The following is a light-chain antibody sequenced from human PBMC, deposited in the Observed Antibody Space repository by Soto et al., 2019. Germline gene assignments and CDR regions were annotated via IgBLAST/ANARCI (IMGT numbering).Light chain of an antibody. Sequence: QSVLTQPPSASGTPGQRVTISCSGSTSSIGSNYVYWYQQLPGTAPKLLIYSNNQRPSGVPVRFSGSKSGTSASLAISGLRSEDEADYHCAAWDDSLSGLVFGGGTKLTVL. V-gene: IGLV1-47*01. CDR3: AAWDDSLSGLV. CDR1: TSSIGSNY. J-gene: IGLJ2*01. CDR2: SNN.